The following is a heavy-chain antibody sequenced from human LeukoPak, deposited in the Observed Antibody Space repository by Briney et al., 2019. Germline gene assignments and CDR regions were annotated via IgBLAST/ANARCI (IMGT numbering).Heavy chain of an antibody. Sequence: PGGSLRLSCAASGFTFSSYAMSWVRQAPGKGLVWVSRINSDGSSTSYADSVKGRFTISRDNAKNTLYLQMNSLRAEDTAVYYCARGYCRGGSCYSGDAFDIWGQGTMVTVSS. J-gene: IGHJ3*02. CDR3: ARGYCRGGSCYSGDAFDI. CDR2: INSDGSST. CDR1: GFTFSSYA. D-gene: IGHD2-15*01. V-gene: IGHV3-74*01.